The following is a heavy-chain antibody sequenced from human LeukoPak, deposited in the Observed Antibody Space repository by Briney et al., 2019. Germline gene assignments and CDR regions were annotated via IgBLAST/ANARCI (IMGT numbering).Heavy chain of an antibody. V-gene: IGHV4-4*07. D-gene: IGHD6-19*01. CDR1: GGSISSYY. CDR2: IYTSGST. Sequence: SETLSLTCTVSGGSISSYYWSWIRQPAGKGLEWIGRIYTSGSTNYNPSLKSRVTMSVDTSKNQFSLKLSSVTAADTAVYYCAREHSSGWYAPLKSNDVFDIWGQGTMVTVSS. J-gene: IGHJ3*02. CDR3: AREHSSGWYAPLKSNDVFDI.